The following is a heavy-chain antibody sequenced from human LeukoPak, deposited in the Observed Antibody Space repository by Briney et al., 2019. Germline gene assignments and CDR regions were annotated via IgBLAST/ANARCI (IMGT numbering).Heavy chain of an antibody. CDR3: ARENGLLDY. Sequence: SETLSLTCTVSGGSISSYYWSWIRQPPGKGLEWIGYLYYSGSTNYNPSLKSRVTISVDTSKNQFSLKLSSVTAADTAVYYCARENGLLDYWGQGTLVTVSS. J-gene: IGHJ4*02. V-gene: IGHV4-59*01. CDR1: GGSISSYY. CDR2: LYYSGST. D-gene: IGHD1-26*01.